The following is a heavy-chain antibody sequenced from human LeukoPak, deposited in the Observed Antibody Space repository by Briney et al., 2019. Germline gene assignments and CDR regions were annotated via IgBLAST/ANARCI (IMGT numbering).Heavy chain of an antibody. V-gene: IGHV3-23*01. CDR2: ISGSGGST. Sequence: GGSLRLSCAASGFTFSSYAMSWVREAPGKGLEGVSAISGSGGSTYYADSVKGRLTICRDNSKNTLYLQMNSLRAEDTAVYHCAKMSSVAALDYWGQGTLVTVSS. D-gene: IGHD6-19*01. CDR3: AKMSSVAALDY. CDR1: GFTFSSYA. J-gene: IGHJ4*02.